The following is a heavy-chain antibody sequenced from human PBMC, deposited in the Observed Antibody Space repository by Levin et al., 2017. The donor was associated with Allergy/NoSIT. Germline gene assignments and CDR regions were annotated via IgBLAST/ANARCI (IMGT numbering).Heavy chain of an antibody. CDR1: GFTFSNYA. J-gene: IGHJ4*02. CDR2: ISGSGGST. Sequence: PGGSLRLSCAASGFTFSNYAMSWVRQAPGKGLEWVSAISGSGGSTYYADSVKGRFTISRDNSKNTLSLQMNSLRAEDTAVYFCAKDTTTVGSESNYRGPYFDHWGQGTLVTVSS. D-gene: IGHD1-26*01. V-gene: IGHV3-23*01. CDR3: AKDTTTVGSESNYRGPYFDH.